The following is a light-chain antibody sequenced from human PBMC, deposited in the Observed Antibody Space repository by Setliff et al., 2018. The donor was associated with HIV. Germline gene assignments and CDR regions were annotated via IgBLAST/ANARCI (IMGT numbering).Light chain of an antibody. V-gene: IGLV2-14*03. Sequence: LTQPASVSGSPGQSITISCTGTSSDVGGYNYVSWYQQHPGKATKLMIYDVSDRPSGVSNRFSGSKSGNTASVTISGLQAEDEADYYCCSFATNNTKVFGSGTKVTVL. CDR1: SSDVGGYNY. CDR3: CSFATNNTKV. J-gene: IGLJ1*01. CDR2: DVS.